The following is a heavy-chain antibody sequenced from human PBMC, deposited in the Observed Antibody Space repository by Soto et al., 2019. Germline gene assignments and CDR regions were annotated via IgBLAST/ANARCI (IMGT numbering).Heavy chain of an antibody. CDR1: GGSISSYY. D-gene: IGHD2-21*02. CDR2: MYNTGST. J-gene: IGHJ6*02. CDR3: ARDLWGYCGADCYPLDV. V-gene: IGHV4-59*01. Sequence: QVRLQESGPGLVKPSETLSLTCTVSGGSISSYYWSWIRQPPGKGLEWIGYMYNTGSTIYNPPLKSRATISVDTSKNQFSLKLNSVTAADTAVYYCARDLWGYCGADCYPLDVWGQGTTVTVSS.